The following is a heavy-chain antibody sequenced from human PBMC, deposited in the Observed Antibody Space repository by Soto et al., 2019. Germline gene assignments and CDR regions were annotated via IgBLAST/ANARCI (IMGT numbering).Heavy chain of an antibody. CDR3: ARGRGHIVVVTATTGFSAPKRKKYYFDY. D-gene: IGHD2-21*02. CDR2: INHSGST. CDR1: GGSFSGYY. V-gene: IGHV4-34*01. Sequence: SETLSLTCAVYGGSFSGYYWSWIRQPPGKGLEWIGEINHSGSTNYNPSLKSRVTISVDTSKNQFSLKLSSVTAADTAVYYCARGRGHIVVVTATTGFSAPKRKKYYFDYWGQGTLVTVSS. J-gene: IGHJ4*02.